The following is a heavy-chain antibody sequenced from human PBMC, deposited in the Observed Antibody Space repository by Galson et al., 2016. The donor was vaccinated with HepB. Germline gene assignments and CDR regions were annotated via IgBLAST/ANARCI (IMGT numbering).Heavy chain of an antibody. CDR2: ISWDGSRT. D-gene: IGHD3-16*01. CDR3: AKDMGIMVTFRGAQS. CDR1: GFTLDNYS. Sequence: SLRLSCATSGFTLDNYSMHWVRQAPGKGLEWVSLISWDGSRTYYADSVKGRFIISRDNSKNSLFLQMNSLRTEDTALYYCAKDMGIMVTFRGAQSWGQGTLVTVSS. J-gene: IGHJ4*02. V-gene: IGHV3-43*01.